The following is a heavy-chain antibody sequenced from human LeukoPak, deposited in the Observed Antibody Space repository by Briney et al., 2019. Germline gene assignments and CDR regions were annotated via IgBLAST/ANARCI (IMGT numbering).Heavy chain of an antibody. Sequence: GGSLRLSCAASGFTFSSYAMSWVRQAPGKGLEWVSAISGSGGSTYYADSVKGRFTISRDNSKNTLYLQMNSLRAEDTAVYYCATTGLITMIVVVIKDDAFDIWGQGTMVTVSS. J-gene: IGHJ3*02. CDR2: ISGSGGST. CDR1: GFTFSSYA. D-gene: IGHD3-22*01. CDR3: ATTGLITMIVVVIKDDAFDI. V-gene: IGHV3-23*01.